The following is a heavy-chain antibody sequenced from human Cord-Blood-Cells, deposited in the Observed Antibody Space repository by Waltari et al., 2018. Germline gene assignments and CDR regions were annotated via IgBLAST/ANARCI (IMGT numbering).Heavy chain of an antibody. CDR2: INPNSGGT. CDR3: ARDKDIRYFDWPLGY. D-gene: IGHD3-9*01. Sequence: QVQLVQSGAAVKKPGASVKVSCKASGYTFTGHYMHWVRQAPGQGLEGMGRINPNSGGTNYAKKLHGRVTMTRYTSISTAYMALRRLRSDDTAVYYCARDKDIRYFDWPLGYWGQGTLVTVSS. J-gene: IGHJ4*02. CDR1: GYTFTGHY. V-gene: IGHV1-2*06.